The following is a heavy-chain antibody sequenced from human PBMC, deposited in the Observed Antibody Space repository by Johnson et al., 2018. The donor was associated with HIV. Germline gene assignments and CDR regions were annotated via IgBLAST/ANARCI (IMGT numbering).Heavy chain of an antibody. CDR3: TTDQPNYSLWSGYYRLRAFDI. CDR2: IKSKTDGGTT. CDR1: GFTFSNAW. J-gene: IGHJ3*02. V-gene: IGHV3-15*01. Sequence: VQLVESGGGLVKPGGSLRLSCAASGFTFSNAWMNWVRQAPGKGLEWVGRIKSKTDGGTTDYAAPVKGRFTISRDDSKNTVYMQMNSLKREDTGVYYCTTDQPNYSLWSGYYRLRAFDIWGQGKMVTVSS. D-gene: IGHD3-3*01.